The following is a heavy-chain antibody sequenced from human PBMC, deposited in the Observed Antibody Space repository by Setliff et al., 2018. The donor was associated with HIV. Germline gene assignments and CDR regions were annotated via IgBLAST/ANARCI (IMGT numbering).Heavy chain of an antibody. CDR1: GGTLSSHA. CDR2: IIPLFGTA. D-gene: IGHD1-26*01. Sequence: SVKVSCKIFGGTLSSHALSWVRQAPGQGLEWMGEIIPLFGTAHYAQRFQGRVTITADHSASTAYMELSRLKSADTAVYYCARAPAHEHATGWYSSSNRFDPWGQGTLVTVSS. V-gene: IGHV1-69*13. J-gene: IGHJ5*02. CDR3: ARAPAHEHATGWYSSSNRFDP.